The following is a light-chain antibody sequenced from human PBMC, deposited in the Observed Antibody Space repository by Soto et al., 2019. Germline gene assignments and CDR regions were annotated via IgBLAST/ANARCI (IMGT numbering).Light chain of an antibody. V-gene: IGKV3-20*01. CDR3: QQFGRSPPSWT. J-gene: IGKJ1*01. CDR1: QSVSSNY. Sequence: ETVLTQSPGTLSLSPGERATLSCRASQSVSSNYLAWYQQKPGQAPRLLMYGASTRATGIPDRFSGSWSGTHVTLTISRLEPEDCAVYSCQQFGRSPPSWTFGQGTKVEIK. CDR2: GAS.